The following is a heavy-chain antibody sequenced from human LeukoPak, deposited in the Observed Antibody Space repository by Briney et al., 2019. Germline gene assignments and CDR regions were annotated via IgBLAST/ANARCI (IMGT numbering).Heavy chain of an antibody. CDR3: ARDLYGDYNYYYYYYMDV. CDR1: GGSFSGYY. CDR2: INHSGST. Sequence: SETLSLTCAVYGGSFSGYYWSWIRQPPGKGLEWIGEINHSGSTNYNPSLKSRVTMSVDTSKNQFSLKLSSVTAADTAVYYCARDLYGDYNYYYYYYMDVWGKGTTVTISS. V-gene: IGHV4-34*01. J-gene: IGHJ6*03. D-gene: IGHD4-17*01.